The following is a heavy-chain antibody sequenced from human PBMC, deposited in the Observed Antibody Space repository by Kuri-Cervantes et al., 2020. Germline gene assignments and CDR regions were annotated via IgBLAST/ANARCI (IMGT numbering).Heavy chain of an antibody. J-gene: IGHJ3*02. D-gene: IGHD3-22*01. CDR1: GGSVSSGSYY. CDR3: ARAAMIVVNAFDI. V-gene: IGHV4-61*01. CDR2: IYYSGST. Sequence: SETLSLTCTVSGGSVSSGSYYWSWIRQPPGKGLEWIGYIYYSGSTNYNPSLKSRVTISVDTSKNQFSLKLSSVTAADTAVYYCARAAMIVVNAFDIWGQGTMVTVSS.